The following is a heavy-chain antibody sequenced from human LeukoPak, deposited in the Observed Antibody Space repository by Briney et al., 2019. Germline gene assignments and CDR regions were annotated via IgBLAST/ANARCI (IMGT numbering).Heavy chain of an antibody. J-gene: IGHJ6*02. CDR1: GGTFSSYT. CDR3: ARDHQQRLVRDV. Sequence: SVKVSCKASGGTFSSYTISWVRQAPGQGLEWMGRIIPILGIANYAQKSQGRVTITADKSTSTAYMELSSLRSEDTAVYYCARDHQQRLVRDVWGQGTTVTVSS. CDR2: IIPILGIA. D-gene: IGHD6-13*01. V-gene: IGHV1-69*04.